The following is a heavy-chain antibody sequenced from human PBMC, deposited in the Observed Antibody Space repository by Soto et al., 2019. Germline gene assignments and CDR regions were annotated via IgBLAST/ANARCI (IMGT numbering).Heavy chain of an antibody. J-gene: IGHJ4*02. CDR2: ISSSSSTI. Sequence: AGSLRLSCAASGFTFSSYSMNWVRQAPGKGLEWVSYISSSSSTIYYADSVKGRFTISRDNAKNSLYLQMNSLRDEDTAVYYCARDPTGFWSGYYMWGFDYWGQGTLVTVSS. D-gene: IGHD3-3*01. CDR1: GFTFSSYS. V-gene: IGHV3-48*02. CDR3: ARDPTGFWSGYYMWGFDY.